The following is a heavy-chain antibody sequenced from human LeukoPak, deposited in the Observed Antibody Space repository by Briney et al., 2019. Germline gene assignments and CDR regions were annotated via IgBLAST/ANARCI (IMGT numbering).Heavy chain of an antibody. J-gene: IGHJ4*02. Sequence: ASVKVSCKASGDTFTGYYMHWVRQAPGQGLEWMGWINPNSGGTNYAQKFQGRVTMTRDTSISTAYMELSRLRSDDTAVYYCARDLGGIFGVVNTFDYWGQGTLVTVSS. CDR3: ARDLGGIFGVVNTFDY. D-gene: IGHD3-3*01. CDR2: INPNSGGT. CDR1: GDTFTGYY. V-gene: IGHV1-2*02.